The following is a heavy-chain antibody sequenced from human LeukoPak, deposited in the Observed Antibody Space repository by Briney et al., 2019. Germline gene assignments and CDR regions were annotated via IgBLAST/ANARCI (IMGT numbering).Heavy chain of an antibody. D-gene: IGHD6-19*01. V-gene: IGHV5-51*01. Sequence: AESLKISCKGSGYSFTSYWIGWVRQIPGKRLEWMGIIYPGDSDTSYRWTVQGGVTISADKSIRTDCLQGSSLKASDTDMYYCARCGTVAGTNGYSFDYWGQGTLVTVS. CDR1: GYSFTSYW. CDR3: ARCGTVAGTNGYSFDY. J-gene: IGHJ4*02. CDR2: IYPGDSDT.